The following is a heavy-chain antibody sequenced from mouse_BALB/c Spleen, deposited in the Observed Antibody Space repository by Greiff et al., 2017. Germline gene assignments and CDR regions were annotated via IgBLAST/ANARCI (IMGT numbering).Heavy chain of an antibody. D-gene: IGHD1-3*01. V-gene: IGHV5-6-5*01. CDR2: ISSGGST. J-gene: IGHJ1*01. CDR1: GFTFSSYA. CDR3: AREEGYNV. Sequence: EVQLVESGGGLVKPGGSLKLSCAASGFTFSSYAMSWVRQTPEKRLEWVASISSGGSTYYPDSVKGRFTISRDNARNILYLQMSSLRSEDTAMYYCAREEGYNVWGAGTTVTVSS.